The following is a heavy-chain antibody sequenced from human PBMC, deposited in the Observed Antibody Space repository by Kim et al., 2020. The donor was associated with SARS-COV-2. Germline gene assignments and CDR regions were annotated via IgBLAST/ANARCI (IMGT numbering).Heavy chain of an antibody. D-gene: IGHD6-13*01. CDR1: GGSFSGYY. CDR2: INHSGST. CDR3: ARAAYSSSQGYDY. J-gene: IGHJ4*02. V-gene: IGHV4-34*01. Sequence: SETLSLTCAVYGGSFSGYYWSWIRQPPGKGLEWIGEINHSGSTNYNPSLKSRVTISVDTSKNQFSLKLSSVTAADTAVYYCARAAYSSSQGYDYWGQGTL.